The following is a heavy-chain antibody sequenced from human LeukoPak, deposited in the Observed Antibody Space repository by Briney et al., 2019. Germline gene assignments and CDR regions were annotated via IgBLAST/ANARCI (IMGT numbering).Heavy chain of an antibody. V-gene: IGHV4-34*01. CDR3: ARVRYYDSSGYYTYYFDY. D-gene: IGHD3-22*01. J-gene: IGHJ4*02. Sequence: PSETLSLTCAVYGGSFSGYYWSWIRQPPGKGLEWIGGINHSGSTNYNPSLKSRVTISVDTSKNQFSLKLSSVTAADTAVYYCARVRYYDSSGYYTYYFDYWGQGTLVTVSS. CDR1: GGSFSGYY. CDR2: INHSGST.